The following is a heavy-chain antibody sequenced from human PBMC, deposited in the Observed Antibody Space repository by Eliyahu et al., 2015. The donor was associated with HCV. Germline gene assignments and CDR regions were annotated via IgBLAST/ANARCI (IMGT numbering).Heavy chain of an antibody. J-gene: IGHJ4*02. CDR2: ISYDGSNK. CDR3: AKGRGPSNYYDTSGYYNYFDY. D-gene: IGHD3-22*01. V-gene: IGHV3-30-3*01. CDR1: GFTFSSYA. Sequence: QVQLVESGGGVVQPGRSLRLSCAASGFTFSSYAMXXVRQAPGKGLEWVAFISYDGSNKYFADSVKGRFTISRDNSKNTLHLQMNSLRAEDTALYYCAKGRGPSNYYDTSGYYNYFDYWGQGTLVTVSS.